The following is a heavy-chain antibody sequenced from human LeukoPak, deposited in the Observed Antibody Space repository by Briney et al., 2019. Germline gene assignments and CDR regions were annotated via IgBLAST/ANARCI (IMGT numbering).Heavy chain of an antibody. Sequence: PGGSLRLSCAASGFTVSSNYMSWVRQAPGKGLEWVSVIYSDGSAHYADSVKGRFTISRDNSKNTLHLQMNSLRVEDTAVYYCASSVITTTPVYFDYWGQGTLVTVSS. D-gene: IGHD3-9*01. CDR1: GFTVSSNY. J-gene: IGHJ4*02. CDR2: IYSDGSA. CDR3: ASSVITTTPVYFDY. V-gene: IGHV3-53*01.